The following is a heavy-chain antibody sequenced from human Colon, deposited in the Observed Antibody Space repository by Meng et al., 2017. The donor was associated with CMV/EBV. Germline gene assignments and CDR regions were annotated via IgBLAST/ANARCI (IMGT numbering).Heavy chain of an antibody. CDR1: GFSFSDYG. CDR3: ATQRWAIGPAGTS. J-gene: IGHJ4*02. V-gene: IGHV3-21*01. CDR2: ISSRTTYI. D-gene: IGHD6-13*01. Sequence: GGSLRLSCVASGFSFSDYGMNWVRQAPGKWPEWVASISSRTTYIKYGDSVKGRFTISRDNGKNSVSLQMSSQRAEDTAIYYCATQRWAIGPAGTSWGQGTLVTVSS.